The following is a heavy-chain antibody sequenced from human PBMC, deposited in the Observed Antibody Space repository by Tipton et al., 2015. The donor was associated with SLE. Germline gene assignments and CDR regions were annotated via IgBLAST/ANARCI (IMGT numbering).Heavy chain of an antibody. CDR2: IYTSGST. D-gene: IGHD6-19*01. CDR1: GGSISSGSYY. J-gene: IGHJ6*02. CDR3: ARELGVAGYYYYGMDV. Sequence: TLSLTCTVSGGSISSGSYYWSWIRQPAGKGLEWIGYIYTSGSTNYNPSLKSRVTISVDTSKNQFSLKLSSVTAADTAVYYCARELGVAGYYYYGMDVWGQGTTVTVSS. V-gene: IGHV4-61*09.